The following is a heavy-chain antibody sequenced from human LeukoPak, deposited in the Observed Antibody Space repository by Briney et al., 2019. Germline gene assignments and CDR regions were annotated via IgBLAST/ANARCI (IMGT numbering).Heavy chain of an antibody. CDR1: GFTFSSYA. D-gene: IGHD3-10*01. J-gene: IGHJ6*03. Sequence: GGSPRLSCAASGFTFSSYAVSWVRQAPGKGLEWVSAVSGSGHSTYYADSVKGRFTISRDNSKNTLYLQMNSLRAEDTAVYYCAKAGDYSYYYMDVWGKGTTVTVSS. CDR2: VSGSGHST. V-gene: IGHV3-23*01. CDR3: AKAGDYSYYYMDV.